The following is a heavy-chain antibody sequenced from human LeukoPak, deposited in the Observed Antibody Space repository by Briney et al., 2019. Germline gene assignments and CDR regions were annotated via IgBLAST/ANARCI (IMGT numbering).Heavy chain of an antibody. D-gene: IGHD2-2*01. CDR1: GFTFSSYS. J-gene: IGHJ5*02. CDR3: ARCSLGSCLRTSSFDP. V-gene: IGHV3-21*04. CDR2: ISSSSSYI. Sequence: PGGSLRLSCAASGFTFSSYSMNWVRQAPGKGLEWVSSISSSSSYIYYADSVKGRFTISRDSSKNTVYLQMNSLRVEDMAVYYCARCSLGSCLRTSSFDPWGQGTLVTVSS.